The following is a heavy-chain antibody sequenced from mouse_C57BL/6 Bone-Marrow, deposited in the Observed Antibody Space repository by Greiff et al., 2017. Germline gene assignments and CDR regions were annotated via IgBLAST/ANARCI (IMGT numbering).Heavy chain of an antibody. V-gene: IGHV14-4*01. J-gene: IGHJ4*01. Sequence: EVQLVESGAELVRPGASVTLSCTASGFNIKDDYMHCVKQRSEQGLVWIGWFVPENGDTAYASQFQGPATITADTSSNTAYLQLSSLTSEDTAVDYCTTYYVAMDYWGQGNSGNVSS. CDR3: TTYYVAMDY. CDR1: GFNIKDDY. D-gene: IGHD1-1*01. CDR2: FVPENGDT.